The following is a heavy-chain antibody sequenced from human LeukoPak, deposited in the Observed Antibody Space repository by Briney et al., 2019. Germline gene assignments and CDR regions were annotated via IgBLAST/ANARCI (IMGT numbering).Heavy chain of an antibody. Sequence: ASVKVSCKASGYTFTSYYMHWVRQAPGQGLEWMGIINPSGGSTSYAQKFQGRVTMTRDTSTSTVCMELSSLRSEDTAVYYCARSIAVAGPFDYWGQGTLVTVSS. J-gene: IGHJ4*02. V-gene: IGHV1-46*01. CDR2: INPSGGST. D-gene: IGHD6-19*01. CDR1: GYTFTSYY. CDR3: ARSIAVAGPFDY.